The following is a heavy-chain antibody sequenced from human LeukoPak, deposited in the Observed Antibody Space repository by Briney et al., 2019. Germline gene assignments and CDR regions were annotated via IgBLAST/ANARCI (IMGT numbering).Heavy chain of an antibody. CDR3: ARIRILEWLLMFDY. D-gene: IGHD3-3*01. Sequence: ASVKVSCKASGYTFTSYGISWVRQAPGQGLEWMGWISAYNGNTNYAQKFQGRVTMTRDTSISTAYMELSRLRSDDTAVYYCARIRILEWLLMFDYWGQGTLVTVSS. V-gene: IGHV1-18*01. J-gene: IGHJ4*02. CDR2: ISAYNGNT. CDR1: GYTFTSYG.